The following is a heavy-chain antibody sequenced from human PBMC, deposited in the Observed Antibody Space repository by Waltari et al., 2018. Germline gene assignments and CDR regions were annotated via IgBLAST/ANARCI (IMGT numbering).Heavy chain of an antibody. CDR1: GFPIGSAYY. J-gene: IGHJ5*02. D-gene: IGHD2-21*02. Sequence: QVQLQESGPRLVKPSATLSLTCSVSGFPIGSAYYWAWVRQSPGEGLVWIGSTYHSGSADYNPSLKGRVTISVDTSKNQFSLKLTSVTVADSGVYYCARLSPYTSSGDFFDPWGQGALVTVSS. V-gene: IGHV4-38-2*01. CDR2: TYHSGSA. CDR3: ARLSPYTSSGDFFDP.